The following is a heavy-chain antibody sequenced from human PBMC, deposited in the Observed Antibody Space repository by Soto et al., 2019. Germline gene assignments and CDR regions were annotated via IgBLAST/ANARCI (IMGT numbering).Heavy chain of an antibody. J-gene: IGHJ4*02. CDR2: INSDGSTT. D-gene: IGHD2-15*01. CDR1: GFTFGSYW. V-gene: IGHV3-74*01. CDR3: ARAGWYRFDY. Sequence: EVQLVESGGDLVQPGGSLRLSCAASGFTFGSYWMYWVRQAPGKGLVWVSRINSDGSTTNYGDSVKGRFTISRDNAKSTLYLQMNSLRAEDTAVYYCARAGWYRFDYWGQGTLLTVSS.